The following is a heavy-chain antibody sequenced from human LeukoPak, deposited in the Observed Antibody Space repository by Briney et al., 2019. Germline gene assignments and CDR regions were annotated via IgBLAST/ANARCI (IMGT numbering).Heavy chain of an antibody. CDR3: ARHPLGYCSSTSCYPRYFDY. CDR1: GYSFTSYW. V-gene: IGHV5-51*01. J-gene: IGHJ4*02. Sequence: GQSLKISSQGSGYSFTSYWIGWVRHMPGKGLDWMGIIYPDDSDTRYSPSFQGQVNISADKSISTAYLQWSSLKASDTAMYYCARHPLGYCSSTSCYPRYFDYWGQGTLVTVSS. CDR2: IYPDDSDT. D-gene: IGHD2-2*01.